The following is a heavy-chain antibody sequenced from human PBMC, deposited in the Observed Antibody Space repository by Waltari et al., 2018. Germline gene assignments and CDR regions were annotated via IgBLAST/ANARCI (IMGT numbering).Heavy chain of an antibody. Sequence: WAWIRQPQGKGLEWLGGISNSGGAYYNPSLTSGVTMSVDTSKNLLSLGLTSVTAADTAIYYCAKRPGWKAVFDHWGHGTLVTVSS. CDR2: ISNSGGA. V-gene: IGHV4-39*01. J-gene: IGHJ4*01. D-gene: IGHD1-1*01. CDR3: AKRPGWKAVFDH.